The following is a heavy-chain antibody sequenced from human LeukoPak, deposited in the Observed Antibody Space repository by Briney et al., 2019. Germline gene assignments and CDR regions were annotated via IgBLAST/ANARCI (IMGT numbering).Heavy chain of an antibody. CDR1: GFTFSYYS. Sequence: GGSLRLSCAASGFTFSYYSLNWVRQAPGKGLEWVSSISSRSTYIYHADSVKGRFTISRDNAKNSLYLDMSSLRADDTAVYYCARAENSGSGGLDPWGQGTLVTVPS. J-gene: IGHJ5*02. V-gene: IGHV3-21*01. CDR3: ARAENSGSGGLDP. D-gene: IGHD2-15*01. CDR2: ISSRSTYI.